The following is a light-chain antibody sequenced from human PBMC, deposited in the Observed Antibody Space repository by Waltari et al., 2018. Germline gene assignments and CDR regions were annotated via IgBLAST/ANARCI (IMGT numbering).Light chain of an antibody. CDR2: SAS. CDR1: QSISNY. Sequence: DIQMTQSPSSLSASVGDRVTITCRASQSISNYLNWYQQKPGKAPKLLIYSASSLHSGVPSRFTGSGSGTEFTLTISSLQPEDFAAYYCQQSYSSPPAFGGGTKV. J-gene: IGKJ4*01. CDR3: QQSYSSPPA. V-gene: IGKV1-39*01.